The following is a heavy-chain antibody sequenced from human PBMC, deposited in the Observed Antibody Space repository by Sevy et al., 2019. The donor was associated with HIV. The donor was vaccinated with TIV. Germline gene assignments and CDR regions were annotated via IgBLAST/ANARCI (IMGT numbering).Heavy chain of an antibody. CDR2: INTKTGHP. CDR3: ARGLMDFWGGFSSDIYIMRV. CDR1: GYTFSDYI. D-gene: IGHD3-3*01. Sequence: ASVKVSCKASGYTFSDYIITWVRQAPGQGLEWMGWINTKTGHPTYAQAFTGPLVLPLDTSVTTGYLQISRLKSEDSSVYYFARGLMDFWGGFSSDIYIMRVWGQGTPVTVSS. V-gene: IGHV7-4-1*02. J-gene: IGHJ6*02.